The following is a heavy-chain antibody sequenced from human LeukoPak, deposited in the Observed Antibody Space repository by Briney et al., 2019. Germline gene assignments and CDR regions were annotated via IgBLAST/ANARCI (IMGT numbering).Heavy chain of an antibody. Sequence: GGSLRLSCAASGSTFIKYWMNWVRQAPGKGLEWVANIKQDGSEKYYVDSVKGRFTISRDNAKNSLYLQMNSLRAEDTAVYYCARDGTPIHGSGWVYMDVWGKGTTVTISS. J-gene: IGHJ6*04. CDR1: GSTFIKYW. V-gene: IGHV3-7*01. CDR2: IKQDGSEK. CDR3: ARDGTPIHGSGWVYMDV. D-gene: IGHD6-25*01.